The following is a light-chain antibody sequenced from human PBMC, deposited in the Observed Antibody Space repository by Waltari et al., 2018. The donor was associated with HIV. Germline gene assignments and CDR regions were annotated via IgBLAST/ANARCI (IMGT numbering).Light chain of an antibody. Sequence: QSALTQPASVSGSPGQSITISCTGTSSYVGGYLYVSWYQQHPGKAPKLMIYDVSNPPSGVSNRFSGSKSGNTASLTISGLQAEDEADYYCSSYTSSSPYAFGTGTKVTVL. CDR3: SSYTSSSPYA. V-gene: IGLV2-14*03. CDR1: SSYVGGYLY. J-gene: IGLJ1*01. CDR2: DVS.